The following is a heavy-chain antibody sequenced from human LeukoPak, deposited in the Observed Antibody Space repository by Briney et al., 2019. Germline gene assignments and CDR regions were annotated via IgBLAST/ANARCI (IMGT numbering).Heavy chain of an antibody. CDR2: INPKNAGT. V-gene: IGHV1-2*02. D-gene: IGHD3-16*02. Sequence: ASVKVSCKASGYTFTGHYIHWVRQAPGQGLEWMGWINPKNAGTNYAQKFQGRVTMTRDTSTGTAYMELSSLRSEDTAVYYCARDNSVGDIAWWFDPWGQGTLVTVSS. CDR3: ARDNSVGDIAWWFDP. J-gene: IGHJ5*02. CDR1: GYTFTGHY.